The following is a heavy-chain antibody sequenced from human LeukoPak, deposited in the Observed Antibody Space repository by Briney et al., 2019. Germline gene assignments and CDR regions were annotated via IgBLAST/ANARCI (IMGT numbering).Heavy chain of an antibody. D-gene: IGHD3-10*02. J-gene: IGHJ6*04. V-gene: IGHV3-48*03. Sequence: GGSLRLFCAASGFTLSNYEMNWVRQAPEKGLEWISYISSRSSVIYYADSVKGRFTISRDNAKNSLDLQMKSLRAEDTAVYYCAELGITMIGGVWGKGTTVTISS. CDR2: ISSRSSVI. CDR1: GFTLSNYE. CDR3: AELGITMIGGV.